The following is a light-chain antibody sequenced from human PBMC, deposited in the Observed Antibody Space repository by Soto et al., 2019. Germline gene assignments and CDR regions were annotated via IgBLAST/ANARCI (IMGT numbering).Light chain of an antibody. CDR3: QQYNIWPQT. CDR2: GAS. CDR1: QNLRSS. V-gene: IGKV3-15*01. J-gene: IGKJ1*01. Sequence: VMTQSPAALSVSPGERATLSCRASQNLRSSLAWYQQKPGQAPRRLIYGASTRATGIPARFSGSGSGIEFTLTIGSLQSEDFAVYFCQQYNIWPQTFGQGTKVDIK.